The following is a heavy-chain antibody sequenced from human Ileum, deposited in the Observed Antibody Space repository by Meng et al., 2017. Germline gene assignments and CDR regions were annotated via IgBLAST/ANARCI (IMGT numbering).Heavy chain of an antibody. CDR1: GTW. D-gene: IGHD3-22*01. CDR3: ATSNDRDVYYLGY. Sequence: QVQLRGSGRRLGKPSGTLSLTCAVSGTWWSWVRQPPGKGLEWIGEIFQSGRTNYNPSLKSRVTISIDKSKSQISLQLSAVTAADTAVYSCATSNDRDVYYLGYWGQGTLVTVSS. CDR2: IFQSGRT. J-gene: IGHJ4*02. V-gene: IGHV4-4*02.